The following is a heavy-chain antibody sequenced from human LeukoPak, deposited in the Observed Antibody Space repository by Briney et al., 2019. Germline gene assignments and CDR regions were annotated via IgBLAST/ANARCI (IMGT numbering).Heavy chain of an antibody. V-gene: IGHV3-7*05. D-gene: IGHD6-25*01. CDR2: IKQDGSEE. CDR1: GFAFSRYW. J-gene: IGHJ4*02. Sequence: GGSLRLSCAASGFAFSRYWMSWVRQAPGQGLEWVANIKQDGSEEYYVDSVGGRFTVSRDNTKNSLYLQMNSLRAEDTAVYYCARESGGNWGQGTLVTVSS. CDR3: ARESGGN.